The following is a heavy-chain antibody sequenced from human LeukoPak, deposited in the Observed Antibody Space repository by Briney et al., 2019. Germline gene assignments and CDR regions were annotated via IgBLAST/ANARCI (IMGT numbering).Heavy chain of an antibody. CDR3: RKSLPGCYFLH. CDR2: IYYNGIT. CDR1: GGSISNSN. V-gene: IGHV4-59*01. Sequence: PSETLSLTCTVSGGSISNSNYYWVWQPPGKGLEWIGDIYYNGITNSNPSLKSRVTISLDTSKNQIPLNLNSVTAADTAEYYSRKSLPGCYFLHWGQGPLVTVSS. J-gene: IGHJ1*01. D-gene: IGHD1-14*01.